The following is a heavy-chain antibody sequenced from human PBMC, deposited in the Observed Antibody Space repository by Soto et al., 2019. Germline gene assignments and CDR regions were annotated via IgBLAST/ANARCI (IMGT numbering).Heavy chain of an antibody. J-gene: IGHJ3*02. Sequence: QITLKESGPTLVKPTQTLTLTCTFSGFSLSTSGVGVGWIRQPPGKALEWLALIYWDDDKVYSPSLKSRLTITKDTAKNQVVLTMTNMDPVDTATDYCAHRGRAGNEARGDAFDIWGQGTMVTVSS. V-gene: IGHV2-5*02. D-gene: IGHD1-1*01. CDR2: IYWDDDK. CDR3: AHRGRAGNEARGDAFDI. CDR1: GFSLSTSGVG.